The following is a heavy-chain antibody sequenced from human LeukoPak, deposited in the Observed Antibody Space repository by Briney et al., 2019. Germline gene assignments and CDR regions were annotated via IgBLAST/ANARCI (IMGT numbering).Heavy chain of an antibody. V-gene: IGHV3-33*06. CDR1: GLMFSSHG. J-gene: IGHJ4*02. CDR3: AKRDSSGSYEGDY. D-gene: IGHD1-26*01. Sequence: GRSLRLSCAASSGLMFSSHGMHLVRQAPGKGLEWVAVIWYDGSNKYYADSVKGRFTISRDNSKNTLFLQMNSLRAEDTAVYYCAKRDSSGSYEGDYWGQGTLVTVSS. CDR2: IWYDGSNK.